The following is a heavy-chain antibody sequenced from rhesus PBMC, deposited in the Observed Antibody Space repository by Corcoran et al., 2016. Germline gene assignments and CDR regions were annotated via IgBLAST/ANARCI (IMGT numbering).Heavy chain of an antibody. J-gene: IGHJ4*01. CDR3: AKAPGGYSYTFDY. V-gene: IGHV3S25*01. CDR1: GVTFSSYW. D-gene: IGHD5-12*01. CDR2: INRGGGNT. Sequence: EVQLVESGGGLAKPGGSLRLSCAASGVTFSSYWMNWVRQAPGKGLEWVVGINRGGGNTYSADSVKGRCTSSRDNSKSTLSLQMNSLRAEDTAVYYCAKAPGGYSYTFDYWGQGVLVTVSS.